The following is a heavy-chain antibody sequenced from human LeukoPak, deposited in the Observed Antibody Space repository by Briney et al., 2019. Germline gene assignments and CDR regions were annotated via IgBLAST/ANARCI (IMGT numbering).Heavy chain of an antibody. D-gene: IGHD6-19*01. CDR2: IYPDDSDT. Sequence: GESLKISCKGSGYSFNTYWIGWVRQMPGKGVEWMGIIYPDDSDTRYSPSFQGQVTITADKSISTAYLQWSSLKASDNAMYYCARQRRSSGWPNDYWGQGTLVTVSS. CDR1: GYSFNTYW. V-gene: IGHV5-51*01. CDR3: ARQRRSSGWPNDY. J-gene: IGHJ4*02.